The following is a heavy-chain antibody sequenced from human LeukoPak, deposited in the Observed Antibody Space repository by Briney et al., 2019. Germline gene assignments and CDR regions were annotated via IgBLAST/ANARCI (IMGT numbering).Heavy chain of an antibody. CDR1: GGSISSGSYY. CDR2: IYNRGST. D-gene: IGHD3-22*01. J-gene: IGHJ4*02. Sequence: SQTLSLTCIGSGGSISSGSYYWSWIRQPAGKGLEWIGRIYNRGSTNYNPSLKSRVTISVDTSTNQFSLKLSSVTAADTAVYYCARLGDSSGYYTPKDYWGQGTLVTVSS. CDR3: ARLGDSSGYYTPKDY. V-gene: IGHV4-61*02.